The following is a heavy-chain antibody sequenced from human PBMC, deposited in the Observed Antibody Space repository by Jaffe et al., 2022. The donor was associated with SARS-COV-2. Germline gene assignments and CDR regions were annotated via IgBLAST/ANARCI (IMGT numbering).Heavy chain of an antibody. J-gene: IGHJ5*02. CDR2: IYYSGST. D-gene: IGHD2-15*01. Sequence: QLQLQESGPGLVKPSETLSLTCTVSGGSISSSSYYWGWIRQPPGKGLEWIGSIYYSGSTYYNPSLKSRVTISVDTSKNQFSLKLSSVTAADTAVYYCARHITELWWVVVVVAAAPEGGWFDPWGQGTLVTVSS. CDR1: GGSISSSSYY. V-gene: IGHV4-39*01. CDR3: ARHITELWWVVVVVAAAPEGGWFDP.